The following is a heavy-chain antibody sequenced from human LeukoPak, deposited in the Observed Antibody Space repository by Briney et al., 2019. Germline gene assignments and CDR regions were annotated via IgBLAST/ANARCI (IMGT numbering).Heavy chain of an antibody. J-gene: IGHJ5*02. Sequence: GGSLRLSCAASGFTVSDNYMSWVRQAPGKGLEWVSVMDSRGDTYYADSVKGRFTFSRDISKNMLYLQMNGLRPEDTAMYYCARDAPQVPAAGVLASWGQGTLVTVSS. CDR3: ARDAPQVPAAGVLAS. V-gene: IGHV3-53*01. CDR2: MDSRGDT. D-gene: IGHD6-13*01. CDR1: GFTVSDNY.